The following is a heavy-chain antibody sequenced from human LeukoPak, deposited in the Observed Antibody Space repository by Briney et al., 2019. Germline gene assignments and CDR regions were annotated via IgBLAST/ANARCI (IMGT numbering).Heavy chain of an antibody. CDR1: GFTFSSYG. V-gene: IGHV3-30*02. CDR2: IRYDRSNK. Sequence: GSLRLSWEASGFTFSSYGMHWVRQALGKGLEWVVVIRYDRSNKYYADSVKCRFTISRENSKNTLYLQMNSLRAEDTAVYYCAKDGRGGPNYYIDYWGQGTLVTVSS. D-gene: IGHD4/OR15-4a*01. J-gene: IGHJ4*02. CDR3: AKDGRGGPNYYIDY.